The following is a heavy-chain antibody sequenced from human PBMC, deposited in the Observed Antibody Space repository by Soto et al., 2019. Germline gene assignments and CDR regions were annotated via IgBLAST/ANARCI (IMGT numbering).Heavy chain of an antibody. CDR2: IIPFFGTP. CDR3: AARRYCSGGICPDYFDY. V-gene: IGHV1-69*01. CDR1: GGTFSSYA. D-gene: IGHD2-15*01. J-gene: IGHJ4*02. Sequence: QVQLVQSGAEVKKPGSSVKVSCKASGGTFSSYAISWVRQAPGQGLEWMGGIIPFFGTPNYAKKFQGRVTITADESTSTAYMELSSLRSEDTAVYYCAARRYCSGGICPDYFDYWGQGALVTVSS.